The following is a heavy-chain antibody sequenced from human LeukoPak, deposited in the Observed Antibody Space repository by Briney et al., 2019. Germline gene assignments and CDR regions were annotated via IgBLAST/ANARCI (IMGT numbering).Heavy chain of an antibody. CDR3: ARRSLVRGVKYPGYDY. CDR1: GGSISSSSYY. D-gene: IGHD3-10*01. Sequence: KPSETLSLTCTVSGGSISSSSYYWGWIRQPPGKGLEWIGTVYYSGSTYYNPSLKSRVTISVDKSKNQFSLKLSSVTAADTAVYYCARRSLVRGVKYPGYDYWGQGTLVTVSS. CDR2: VYYSGST. J-gene: IGHJ4*02. V-gene: IGHV4-39*07.